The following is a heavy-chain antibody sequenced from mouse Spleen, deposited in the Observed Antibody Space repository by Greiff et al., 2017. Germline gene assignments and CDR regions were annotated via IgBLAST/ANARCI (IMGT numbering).Heavy chain of an antibody. CDR3: ARHGNYVLDY. Sequence: EVQLQQSGGGLVKPGGSLKLSCAASGFTFSSYAMSWVRQTPEKRLEWVATISSGGSYTYYPDSVKGRFTISRDNAKNTLYLQMSSLRSEDTAMYYCARHGNYVLDYWGQGTTLTVSS. CDR1: GFTFSSYA. D-gene: IGHD2-1*01. V-gene: IGHV5-9-3*01. CDR2: ISSGGSYT. J-gene: IGHJ2*01.